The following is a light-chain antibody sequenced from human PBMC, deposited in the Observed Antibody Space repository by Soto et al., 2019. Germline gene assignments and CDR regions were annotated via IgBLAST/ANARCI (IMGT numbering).Light chain of an antibody. J-gene: IGLJ2*01. Sequence: QSALTQPPSASGSPGQSVTISCTGTSSDIGTYNSVSWYQHHPGKAPKLMIYEVNKRPSGVPDRFSGSKSGKTASLTVSGLQAGDEADYYCSSYADDDSLVFCGGTKVTAL. V-gene: IGLV2-8*01. CDR3: SSYADDDSLV. CDR1: SSDIGTYNS. CDR2: EVN.